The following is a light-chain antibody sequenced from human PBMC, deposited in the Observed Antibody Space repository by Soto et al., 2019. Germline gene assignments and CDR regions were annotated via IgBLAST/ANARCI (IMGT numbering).Light chain of an antibody. J-gene: IGLJ3*02. V-gene: IGLV1-44*01. Sequence: QSVLTQPPSASGTPGQRVTISCSGSSSNIGSNTVNWYQQLPGTAPKHLIFSNNQRPSGVPDRLSGSKSGTSASLAISGLQPDDEADYYCAAWDDSLSWVFGGGTKLTVL. CDR3: AAWDDSLSWV. CDR1: SSNIGSNT. CDR2: SNN.